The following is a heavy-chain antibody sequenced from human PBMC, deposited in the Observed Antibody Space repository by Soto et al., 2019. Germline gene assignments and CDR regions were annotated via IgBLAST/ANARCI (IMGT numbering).Heavy chain of an antibody. V-gene: IGHV5-51*01. D-gene: IGHD1-7*01. CDR3: ERQVDGTTYY. J-gene: IGHJ4*01. CDR1: GYSFTCYW. CDR2: IYPGGSDT. Sequence: GESLETSFTGSGYSFTCYWIGLVRPIPGKGLGLMGIIYPGGSDTGVSASFQGQVTILADKSISTAYLPWSRLKASDTARYFCERQVDGTTYYWGQGTLVTVSS.